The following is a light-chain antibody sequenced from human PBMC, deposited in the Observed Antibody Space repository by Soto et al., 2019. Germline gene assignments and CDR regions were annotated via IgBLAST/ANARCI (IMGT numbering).Light chain of an antibody. CDR3: QQSHSTPLT. CDR2: AAS. Sequence: DIQMTQSPSSLSASVGDRVTITCRASQSISRYLNWYQQRPGKAPKFLIYAASNLQIGVPSRFSGSGFGTDFTLTISRLQPEDFATYYCQQSHSTPLTVXGGTKVDIK. V-gene: IGKV1-39*01. CDR1: QSISRY. J-gene: IGKJ4*01.